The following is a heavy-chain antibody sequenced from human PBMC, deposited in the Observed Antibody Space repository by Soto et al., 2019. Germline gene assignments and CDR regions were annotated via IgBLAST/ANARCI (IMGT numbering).Heavy chain of an antibody. CDR3: TTGRFRRTWFDT. D-gene: IGHD3-16*01. Sequence: QVQLVQSGAEVKKPGASVKVSCKASGYTFTNYDIHWVRQAIGQGLEWMGWMNPDSGNTGQSKQFQGRVTMTRDTTISTAYMEMSSLRSEDTAVYYCTTGRFRRTWFDTWGQGTLVTVSS. V-gene: IGHV1-8*01. CDR2: MNPDSGNT. J-gene: IGHJ5*02. CDR1: GYTFTNYD.